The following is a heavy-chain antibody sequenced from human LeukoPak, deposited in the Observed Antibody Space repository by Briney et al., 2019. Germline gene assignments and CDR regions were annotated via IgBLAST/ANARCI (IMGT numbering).Heavy chain of an antibody. V-gene: IGHV4-59*08. CDR2: IFDSGDT. CDR1: GGSISNYY. J-gene: IGHJ4*02. CDR3: ARHPLRGGFDY. Sequence: SETLSLTCTVSGGSISNYYWSWIRQPPGKGLEWIAYIFDSGDTRYNPSLKSRVTVSVDTSKNQFSLKLNSVTAADTAVYYCARHPLRGGFDYWGQGTLVTVSS.